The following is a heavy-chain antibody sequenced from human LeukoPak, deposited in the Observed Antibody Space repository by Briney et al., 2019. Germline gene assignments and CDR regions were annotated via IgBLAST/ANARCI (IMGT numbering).Heavy chain of an antibody. J-gene: IGHJ3*02. CDR1: GLTFADYT. CDR2: IRSKVYGGTT. V-gene: IGHV3-49*03. D-gene: IGHD3-16*02. Sequence: PGRSLRLSCIVSGLTFADYTMSWFRHAPGKWLEWVGFIRSKVYGGTTECAASVKGRFNISRDDSKSIAYLQMNSLKTEDTAAYYCTRVHYDYVWGSYRKDAFDIWGQGTMVTVSS. CDR3: TRVHYDYVWGSYRKDAFDI.